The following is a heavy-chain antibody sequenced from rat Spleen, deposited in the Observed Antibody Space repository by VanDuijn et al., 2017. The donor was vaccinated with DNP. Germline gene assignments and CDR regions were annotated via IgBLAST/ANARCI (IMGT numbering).Heavy chain of an antibody. CDR2: ITYDGGIT. Sequence: EVQLVESGGGLVQPGNSLKLSCAASGFTFSDYAMAWVRQAPTKGLEWVAYITYDGGITYYRDSVKGRFTISRDDAKSSLYLQMNSLKSEDTATYYCARGSTSIYWYFDFWGPGTMVTVSS. V-gene: IGHV5S23*01. CDR3: ARGSTSIYWYFDF. CDR1: GFTFSDYA. J-gene: IGHJ1*01. D-gene: IGHD3-1*01.